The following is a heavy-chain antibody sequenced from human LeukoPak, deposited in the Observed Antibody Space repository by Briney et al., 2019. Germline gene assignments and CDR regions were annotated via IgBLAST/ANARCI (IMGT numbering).Heavy chain of an antibody. CDR2: IYYSGST. J-gene: IGHJ4*02. V-gene: IGHV4-61*01. CDR1: GGSISSGSYY. Sequence: SETLSLTCTVSGGSISSGSYYWSWIRQPPGKGLEWIGYIYYSGSTNYNPSLKSRVTISVDTSKNQFSLKLSSVTAADTAVYYCARRYFPLGRIAARPTPWNYWGQGTLVTVSS. D-gene: IGHD6-6*01. CDR3: ARRYFPLGRIAARPTPWNY.